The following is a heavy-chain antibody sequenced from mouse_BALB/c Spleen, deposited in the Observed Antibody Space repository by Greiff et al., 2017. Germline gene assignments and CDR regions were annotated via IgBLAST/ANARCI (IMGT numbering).Heavy chain of an antibody. Sequence: EVQRVESGPDLVKPSQSLSLTCTVTGYSITSGYSWHWIRHFPGNKLEWMGYIHYSGSTNYNPSLKSRISITRDTSKNQFFLQLNSVTTEDTATYYCARLVYGNYAMDYWGQGTSVTVSS. CDR2: IHYSGST. V-gene: IGHV3-1*02. D-gene: IGHD2-1*01. CDR3: ARLVYGNYAMDY. J-gene: IGHJ4*01. CDR1: GYSITSGYS.